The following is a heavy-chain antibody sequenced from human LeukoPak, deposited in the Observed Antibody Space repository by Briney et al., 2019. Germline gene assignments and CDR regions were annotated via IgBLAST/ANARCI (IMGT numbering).Heavy chain of an antibody. J-gene: IGHJ6*03. CDR3: ARDALDFWSGYYTRSLYYYMDV. CDR2: IYYSGST. D-gene: IGHD3-3*01. V-gene: IGHV4-59*01. CDR1: GGSISSYY. Sequence: SETLSLTCTVSGGSISSYYWSWIRQPPGKGLEWIGYIYYSGSTNYNPSLKSRVTISVDTSKNQFSLKLSSVTAADTAVYYCARDALDFWSGYYTRSLYYYMDVWGKGTTVTVSS.